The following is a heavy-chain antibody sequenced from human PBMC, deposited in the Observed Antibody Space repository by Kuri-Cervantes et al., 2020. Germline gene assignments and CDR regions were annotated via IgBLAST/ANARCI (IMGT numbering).Heavy chain of an antibody. J-gene: IGHJ4*02. Sequence: SETLSLTCAISGDSVSSDSAAWNWIRQSPSRGLEWLGRTYYRPKWYNDYAVSVKSRITINPDTSKNQFSLQLNSVTPEDTAVYYCARGRRFLEWLLYDYWGQGTLVTVSS. D-gene: IGHD3-3*01. V-gene: IGHV6-1*01. CDR3: ARGRRFLEWLLYDY. CDR2: TYYRPKWYN. CDR1: GDSVSSDSAA.